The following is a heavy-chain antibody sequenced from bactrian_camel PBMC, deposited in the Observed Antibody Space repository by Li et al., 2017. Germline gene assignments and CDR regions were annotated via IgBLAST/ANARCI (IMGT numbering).Heavy chain of an antibody. Sequence: DVQLVESGGGLVQPGGSLRLSCVASGYTSGWNYKGWFRQIPGKEREWVAVIQPSSGRTYIADSVKGRFTISQDNARNTVALQMNSLKPEDSGMYYCAARRDINSAFPLWHTQYSYWGHGTQVTVS. CDR2: IQPSSGRT. CDR1: GYTSGWNY. J-gene: IGHJ4*01. V-gene: IGHV3S40*01. D-gene: IGHD3*01. CDR3: AARRDINSAFPLWHTQYSY.